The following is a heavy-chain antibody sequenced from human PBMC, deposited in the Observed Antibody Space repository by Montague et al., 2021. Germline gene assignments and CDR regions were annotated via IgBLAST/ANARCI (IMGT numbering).Heavy chain of an antibody. CDR1: GASISDYY. J-gene: IGHJ6*02. D-gene: IGHD1-14*01. V-gene: IGHV4-59*01. Sequence: SETLSLTCSVSGASISDYYWSWTRQPPGKGLEWIGYIYYSRRTNYNPSLKSRVTISVDTSKNQFSLKLSSVTAADTAFYYCAVTNPYYYGMDVWGQGTTVTVSS. CDR2: IYYSRRT. CDR3: AVTNPYYYGMDV.